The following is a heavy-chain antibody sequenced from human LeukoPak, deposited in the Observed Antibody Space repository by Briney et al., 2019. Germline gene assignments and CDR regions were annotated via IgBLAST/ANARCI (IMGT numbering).Heavy chain of an antibody. Sequence: PGGSLRLSCAASGFTFSSYAMHWVRQAPGKGLEWVAVISYDGSNKYYADSVKGRFTISRDNSKNTLYLQMNSLRAEDTAVYYCAKDVSSWNFDYWGQGTLVTVSS. CDR3: AKDVSSWNFDY. CDR1: GFTFSSYA. J-gene: IGHJ4*02. D-gene: IGHD2-2*01. CDR2: ISYDGSNK. V-gene: IGHV3-30*04.